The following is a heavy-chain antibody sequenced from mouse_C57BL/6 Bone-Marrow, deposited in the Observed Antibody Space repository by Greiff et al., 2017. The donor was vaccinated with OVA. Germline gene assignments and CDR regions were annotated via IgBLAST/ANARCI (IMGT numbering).Heavy chain of an antibody. CDR2: ISSGSSTI. J-gene: IGHJ4*01. V-gene: IGHV5-17*01. CDR3: ATIVTSGYYAMDY. Sequence: EVQLVESGGGLVKPGGSLKLSCAASGFTFSDYGMHWVRQAPEKGLEWVAYISSGSSTIYYADTVKGRFTISSDNAKNTLFLQMTSLRSEDTARDYCATIVTSGYYAMDYWGQGTSVTVSS. D-gene: IGHD2-5*01. CDR1: GFTFSDYG.